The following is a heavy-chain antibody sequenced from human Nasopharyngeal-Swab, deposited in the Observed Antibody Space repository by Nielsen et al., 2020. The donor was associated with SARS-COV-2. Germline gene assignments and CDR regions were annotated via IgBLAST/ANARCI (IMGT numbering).Heavy chain of an antibody. D-gene: IGHD3-22*01. CDR2: IWYDGSNK. CDR3: ARGAYDSSGYFWDY. V-gene: IGHV3-33*01. J-gene: IGHJ4*01. Sequence: WIRQPPGKGLEWVAVIWYDGSNKYYADSMKGRVTISRDNSKNTLYLQMNSLRAEDTAVYYCARGAYDSSGYFWDYWGQGTLVTVSS.